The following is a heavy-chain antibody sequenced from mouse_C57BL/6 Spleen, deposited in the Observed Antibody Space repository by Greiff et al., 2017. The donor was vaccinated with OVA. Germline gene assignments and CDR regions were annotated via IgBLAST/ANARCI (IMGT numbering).Heavy chain of an antibody. J-gene: IGHJ4*01. CDR1: GYTFTTYP. CDR2: FHPYNDDT. V-gene: IGHV1-47*01. CDR3: ARGYYYGSSSYYAMDY. Sequence: QVQLQQSGAELVKPGASVKMTCKASGYTFTTYPIEWMKQNHGKSLEWIGNFHPYNDDTKYNEKFKGKATLTVEKSSSTVYLELSILTSDDSAVYYCARGYYYGSSSYYAMDYWGQGTSVTVSS. D-gene: IGHD1-1*01.